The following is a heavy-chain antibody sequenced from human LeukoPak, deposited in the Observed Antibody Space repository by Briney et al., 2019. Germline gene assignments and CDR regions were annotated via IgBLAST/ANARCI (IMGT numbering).Heavy chain of an antibody. D-gene: IGHD5-12*01. CDR2: INPKSGNT. J-gene: IGHJ3*01. V-gene: IGHV1-2*02. Sequence: ASVKVSCKASGYSFIEYYIHWVRQAPGQGVEWMGWINPKSGNTNYAQKFQGRVTMTRDTSITTAYMELSRLKSDDTAVYYCARDQVTGYVALWGQGTMVTVSS. CDR3: ARDQVTGYVAL. CDR1: GYSFIEYY.